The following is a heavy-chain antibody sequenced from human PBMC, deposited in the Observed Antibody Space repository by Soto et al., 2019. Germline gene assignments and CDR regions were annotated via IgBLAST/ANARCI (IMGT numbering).Heavy chain of an antibody. V-gene: IGHV3-23*01. CDR3: SKSGVTGDAFDI. D-gene: IGHD7-27*01. Sequence: EVQLLESGGGLVQPGGSLRLSCAASGFTFSSYAMSWVRQAPGKGLEWVSAISGSGGSTYYADSVKGRFTISRDNFKNTRYVQKNRLRAEDTAVYYWSKSGVTGDAFDIWGQGTMVNVSS. CDR2: ISGSGGST. J-gene: IGHJ3*02. CDR1: GFTFSSYA.